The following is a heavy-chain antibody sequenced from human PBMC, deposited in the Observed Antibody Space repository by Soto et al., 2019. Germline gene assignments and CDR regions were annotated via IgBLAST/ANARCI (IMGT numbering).Heavy chain of an antibody. V-gene: IGHV3-21*01. D-gene: IGHD2-2*02. CDR3: ARGGYCSSTSCYKNWFDP. Sequence: GWSLRLSCAASGFTFSSYSMNWVRQAPGKGLEWVSSISSSSSYIYYADSVKGRFTISRDNAKNSLYLQMNSLRAEDTAVYYCARGGYCSSTSCYKNWFDPWGQGTLVTVSS. J-gene: IGHJ5*02. CDR1: GFTFSSYS. CDR2: ISSSSSYI.